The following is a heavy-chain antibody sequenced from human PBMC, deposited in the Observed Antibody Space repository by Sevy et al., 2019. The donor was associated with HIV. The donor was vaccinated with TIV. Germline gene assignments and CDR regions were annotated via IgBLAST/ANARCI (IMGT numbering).Heavy chain of an antibody. CDR1: GGTFSSYA. CDR3: ARDTKRYYDSSGYYCAFDI. CDR2: IIPIFGTA. V-gene: IGHV1-69*13. Sequence: ASVKVSCEASGGTFSSYAISWVRQAPGQGLEWMGGIIPIFGTANYAQKFQGRVTITADESTSTAYMELSSLRSEDTAVYYCARDTKRYYDSSGYYCAFDIWGQGTMVTVSS. J-gene: IGHJ3*02. D-gene: IGHD3-22*01.